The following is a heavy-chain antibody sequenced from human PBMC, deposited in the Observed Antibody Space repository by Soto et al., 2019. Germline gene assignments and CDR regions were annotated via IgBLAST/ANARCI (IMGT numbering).Heavy chain of an antibody. CDR1: GGTFSSDA. CDR2: IIPIFGTA. V-gene: IGHV1-69*05. Sequence: ASVKVSCKASGGTFSSDAISWLRQAPGQGLEWMGGIIPIFGTANYAQKFQGRFTVSRDNSKNTLYLQMNSLRAEDTAVYNCAKEPVGPDWYFDLWGRGTLVTVSS. J-gene: IGHJ2*01. CDR3: AKEPVGPDWYFDL.